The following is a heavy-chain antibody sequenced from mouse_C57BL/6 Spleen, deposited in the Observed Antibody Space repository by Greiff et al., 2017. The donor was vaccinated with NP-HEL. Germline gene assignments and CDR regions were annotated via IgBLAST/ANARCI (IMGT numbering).Heavy chain of an antibody. Sequence: VQLQQSGAELVMPGASVKLSCKASGYTFTSYWMHWVKQRPGQGLEWIGEIDPSDSYTNYNQKFKGKSTLTVDKSSSTAYMQLSSLTSEDSAVYSCATYGSRRSVNVWGTGTTVTVSS. CDR1: GYTFTSYW. J-gene: IGHJ1*03. D-gene: IGHD1-1*01. V-gene: IGHV1-69*01. CDR3: ATYGSRRSVNV. CDR2: IDPSDSYT.